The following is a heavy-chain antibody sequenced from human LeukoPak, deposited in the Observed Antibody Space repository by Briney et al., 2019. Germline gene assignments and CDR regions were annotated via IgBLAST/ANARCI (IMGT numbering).Heavy chain of an antibody. CDR1: GGSFSNYY. Sequence: PSETLSLTCAVYGGSFSNYYWSWIRQPPGKGLDWIGEINDSGRTNYNPSLMSRVTVSVDTSKKQFSLRLTSVTATDTAVYYCARRWNYGRNYYIDVWGKGATVSVSS. CDR2: INDSGRT. CDR3: ARRWNYGRNYYIDV. V-gene: IGHV4-34*01. J-gene: IGHJ6*03. D-gene: IGHD1-7*01.